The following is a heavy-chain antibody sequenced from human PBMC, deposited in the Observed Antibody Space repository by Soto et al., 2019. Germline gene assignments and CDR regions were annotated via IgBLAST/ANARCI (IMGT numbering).Heavy chain of an antibody. V-gene: IGHV1-18*04. CDR3: ARASDGYRSGWYVGYFDY. CDR1: GYTFTSYG. Sequence: QVQLVQSGGEVKKPGASVKVSCKASGYTFTSYGISWVRQAPGQGLEWMGWIRAYNGYTNYAQKFQGRVTVTTDTSTSTGYMELRSLISDDTAVYYCARASDGYRSGWYVGYFDYWGQGTLVTVSS. CDR2: IRAYNGYT. D-gene: IGHD6-19*01. J-gene: IGHJ4*02.